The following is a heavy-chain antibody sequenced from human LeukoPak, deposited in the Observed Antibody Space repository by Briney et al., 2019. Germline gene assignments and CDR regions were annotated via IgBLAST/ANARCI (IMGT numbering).Heavy chain of an antibody. CDR3: AKDNYGGVYAS. V-gene: IGHV3-23*01. CDR2: ISDVVAHT. D-gene: IGHD3-16*01. CDR1: GFIFRNFG. Sequence: GGSLRLSCAASGFIFRNFGMSWIRQAPGKGLEWVSHISDVVAHTWYADSVKGRFIISRDNSNNRVFLQMNSLRPEATALYYCAKDNYGGVYASWGQGTLVTVSS. J-gene: IGHJ5*02.